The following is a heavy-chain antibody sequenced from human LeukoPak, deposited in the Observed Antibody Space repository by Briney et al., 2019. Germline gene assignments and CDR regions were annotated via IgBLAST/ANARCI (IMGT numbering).Heavy chain of an antibody. V-gene: IGHV3-11*01. J-gene: IGHJ5*02. CDR3: ARETGYYGSGSYRHWFDP. CDR2: ISSSGSTI. D-gene: IGHD3-10*01. Sequence: GGSLRLSCAASGFTFSDYYMSWIRQAPGKGLEWVSYISSSGSTIYYADSVKGRFTISRDNAKNSLYLQMNSLRAEDTAVYYCARETGYYGSGSYRHWFDPWGQGTLVTVSS. CDR1: GFTFSDYY.